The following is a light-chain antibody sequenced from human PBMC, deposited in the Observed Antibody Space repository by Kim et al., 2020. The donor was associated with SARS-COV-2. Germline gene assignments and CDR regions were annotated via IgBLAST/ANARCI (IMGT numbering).Light chain of an antibody. V-gene: IGLV1-40*01. CDR1: SSNIGAGYV. CDR3: QSYDSSLSAYV. J-gene: IGLJ1*01. CDR2: LNT. Sequence: FTVSCTGGSSNIGAGYVVHCYQLLPGTAPKLLIYLNTNRPSGVPDRFSGSESGTSASLAITGLQAEDEADYYCQSYDSSLSAYVFGTGTKVTVL.